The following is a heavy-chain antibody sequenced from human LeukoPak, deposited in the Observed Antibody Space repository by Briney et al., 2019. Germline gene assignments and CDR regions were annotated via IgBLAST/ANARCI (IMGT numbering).Heavy chain of an antibody. J-gene: IGHJ4*02. D-gene: IGHD7-27*01. CDR3: ARRRSGACDY. Sequence: SETLSLTCAVYGGSFSGYYWSWIRQPPGKGLEWIGEINPSGGTNYNPSLKSRVTISVDTSKNQFPLKLSSVTAADTAVYYCARRRSGACDYWGQGTLVTVSS. CDR1: GGSFSGYY. V-gene: IGHV4-34*01. CDR2: INPSGGT.